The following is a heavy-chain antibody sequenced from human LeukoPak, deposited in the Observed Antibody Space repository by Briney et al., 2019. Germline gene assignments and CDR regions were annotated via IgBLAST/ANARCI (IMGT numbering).Heavy chain of an antibody. CDR2: IVGSADDT. D-gene: IGHD5-24*01. J-gene: IGHJ4*02. CDR1: GFSFRIYA. V-gene: IGHV3-23*01. CDR3: AKDLLQGDGYWDIDS. Sequence: GGSLRLSCAASGFSFRIYATNWLRQAPGKGLEWISGIVGSADDTRYADSVKGRFTISRDNSKNTLYLQMNSLRAGDTAIYYCAKDLLQGDGYWDIDSWGQGTLVTVSS.